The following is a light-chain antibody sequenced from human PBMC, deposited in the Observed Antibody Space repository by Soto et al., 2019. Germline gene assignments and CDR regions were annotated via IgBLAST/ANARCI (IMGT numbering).Light chain of an antibody. CDR3: GTWESSLSGSHV. J-gene: IGLJ1*01. V-gene: IGLV1-51*02. Sequence: QSVLTQPPSVSAAPGQKVTISCSGSSSNIGNNYVSWYQQLPGTAPKLLIYENNKRPSGIPDRFSGSKSGTSATLGITGLLTGDEAYYYGGTWESSLSGSHVFGTGTKFTVL. CDR1: SSNIGNNY. CDR2: ENN.